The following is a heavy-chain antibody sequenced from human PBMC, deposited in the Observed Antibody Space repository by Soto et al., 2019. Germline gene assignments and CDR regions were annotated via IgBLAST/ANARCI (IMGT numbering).Heavy chain of an antibody. CDR2: IDPSDSYT. CDR3: ARVVPAATNWFDP. V-gene: IGHV5-10-1*01. D-gene: IGHD2-2*01. Sequence: GESLKSSGNGSGYGLTIYCMSWVRQMPGKGLEWMGRIDPSDSYTNYSPSFQGHVTISADKSISTAYLQWSSLKASDTAMYYCARVVPAATNWFDPWGQGTLVTVSS. CDR1: GYGLTIYC. J-gene: IGHJ5*02.